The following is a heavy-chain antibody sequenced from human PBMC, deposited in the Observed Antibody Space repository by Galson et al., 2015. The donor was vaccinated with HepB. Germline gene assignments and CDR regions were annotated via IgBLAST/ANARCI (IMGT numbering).Heavy chain of an antibody. CDR1: GYTFTSYG. CDR3: ARDAWSIAARQYYFDY. D-gene: IGHD6-6*01. Sequence: CKASGYTFTSYGISWVRQAPGQGLEWMGWISAYNGKTNYAQKLQGRVTMTTDTSTSTAYMELRSLRSDVTAVYYCARDAWSIAARQYYFDYWGQGTLVTASS. J-gene: IGHJ4*02. CDR2: ISAYNGKT. V-gene: IGHV1-18*04.